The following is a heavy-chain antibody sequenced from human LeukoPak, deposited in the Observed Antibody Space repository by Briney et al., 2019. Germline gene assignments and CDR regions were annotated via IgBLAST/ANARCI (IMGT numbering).Heavy chain of an antibody. V-gene: IGHV4-59*01. J-gene: IGHJ4*02. CDR3: ARGASGYSYG. CDR2: IYYIGST. Sequence: SETLSLTCTVSGGSISRYYWSWIRQPPGRGLEWIGCIYYIGSTNSTPPLTSRVTISIDTSKNQFSLDLSPVTAADTDVYYCARGASGYSYGWGQRTLVTVSS. D-gene: IGHD5-18*01. CDR1: GGSISRYY.